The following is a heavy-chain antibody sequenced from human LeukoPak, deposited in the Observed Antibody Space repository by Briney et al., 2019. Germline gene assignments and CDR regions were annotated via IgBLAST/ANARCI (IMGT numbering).Heavy chain of an antibody. CDR2: INPNSGGT. D-gene: IGHD4-11*01. J-gene: IGHJ6*03. CDR3: ARDGAKVIIPDYYYYYMDV. V-gene: IGHV1-2*02. CDR1: GYTFTGYY. Sequence: RASVTVSCKASGYTFTGYYMHWVRQAPGQGLEWMGWINPNSGGTNYPQKFQGRVTMTRDTSISTAYMELSRLRSDGTAVYYCARDGAKVIIPDYYYYYMDVWGKGTTVTVSS.